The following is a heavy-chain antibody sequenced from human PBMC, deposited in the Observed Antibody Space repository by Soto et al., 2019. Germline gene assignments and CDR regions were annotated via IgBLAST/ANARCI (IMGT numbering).Heavy chain of an antibody. Sequence: GASVTVSCKASGYTLTSYAMHWVRQAPGQRLEWMGWINAGNGNTKYSQKFQGRVTITRDTSASTAYMELSSLRSEDTAVYYCARGAREFYFDYWGQGTLVTVSS. CDR1: GYTLTSYA. CDR3: ARGAREFYFDY. V-gene: IGHV1-3*01. J-gene: IGHJ4*02. D-gene: IGHD3-10*01. CDR2: INAGNGNT.